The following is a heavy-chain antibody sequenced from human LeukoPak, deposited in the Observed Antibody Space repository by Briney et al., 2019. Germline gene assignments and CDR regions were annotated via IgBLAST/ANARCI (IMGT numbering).Heavy chain of an antibody. V-gene: IGHV4-4*07. CDR2: IYISGST. Sequence: PSETLSLTCTVSVDSISTYHWSWIRQPAGKGLEWIGHIYISGSTNYNPSLKSRVSMSVDTSKDQFSLKLSSVTAADTAVYYCARQRSTLIVARAFDIWGQGTVVTVSS. D-gene: IGHD2-15*01. J-gene: IGHJ3*02. CDR3: ARQRSTLIVARAFDI. CDR1: VDSISTYH.